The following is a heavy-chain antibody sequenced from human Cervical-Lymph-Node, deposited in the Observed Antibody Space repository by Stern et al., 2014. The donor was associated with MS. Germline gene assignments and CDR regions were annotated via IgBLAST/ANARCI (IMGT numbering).Heavy chain of an antibody. CDR3: AKDSTYYYDSSGFDS. V-gene: IGHV3-23*04. CDR2: ISGSGGST. Sequence: EVQLVESGRGLVQRGGSLRLSCVASGFTYMNYGMHWVRQAPGKGLELVSGISGSGGSTSHANSVMGRFTITRDNSKNTLYLQMNSLRADDTAVYYCAKDSTYYYDSSGFDSWGQGILVTVSS. J-gene: IGHJ4*02. D-gene: IGHD3-22*01. CDR1: GFTYMNYG.